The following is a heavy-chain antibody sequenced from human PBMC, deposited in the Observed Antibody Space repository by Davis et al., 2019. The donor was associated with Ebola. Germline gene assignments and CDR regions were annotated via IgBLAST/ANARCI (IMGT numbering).Heavy chain of an antibody. J-gene: IGHJ4*02. CDR1: GGSISSSSHY. D-gene: IGHD6-6*01. CDR3: AREVLSARTFDS. V-gene: IGHV4-39*07. CDR2: SYYSGNT. Sequence: SETPSLTCSVSGGSISSSSHYWGWIRQPPGKGLEWIASSYYSGNTYYNSYLKSRVTISVDTSKNQFSLKLISVTAADTAVYYCAREVLSARTFDSWGQGTLVTVSS.